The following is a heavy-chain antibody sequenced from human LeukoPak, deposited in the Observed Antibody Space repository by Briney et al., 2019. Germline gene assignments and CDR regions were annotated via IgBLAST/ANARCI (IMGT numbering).Heavy chain of an antibody. V-gene: IGHV1-2*02. J-gene: IGHJ5*02. Sequence: ASVKVSCKASGYTFTVYYIHWVRQAPGQGLEWMGWINPNSGGTKYAQKFQGRVTMTRDTSISTAYMELSGLRSDDTAVYYCARQWLGSQCFDPWGQGTLVTVSS. CDR3: ARQWLGSQCFDP. CDR1: GYTFTVYY. CDR2: INPNSGGT. D-gene: IGHD6-19*01.